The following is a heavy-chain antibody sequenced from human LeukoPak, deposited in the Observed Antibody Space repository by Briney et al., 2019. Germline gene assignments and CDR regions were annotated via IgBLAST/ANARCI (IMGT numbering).Heavy chain of an antibody. CDR3: AREGIAARPGWFDP. J-gene: IGHJ5*02. V-gene: IGHV1-2*02. Sequence: ASVKVSCKASGYTFTGYYIHWVRQAPGQGLEWMGWINPNSGVTHYPQKFQGRVTLTRDTSIRTAYMEVSSLRSDDTAVYYCAREGIAARPGWFDPWGQGTLVTVSS. CDR2: INPNSGVT. D-gene: IGHD6-6*01. CDR1: GYTFTGYY.